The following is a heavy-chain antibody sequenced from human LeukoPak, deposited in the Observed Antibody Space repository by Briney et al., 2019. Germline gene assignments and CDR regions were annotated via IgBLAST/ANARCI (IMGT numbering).Heavy chain of an antibody. J-gene: IGHJ4*02. V-gene: IGHV3-7*04. Sequence: GGSLRLSCVASGFPFSSYWMTWVRQAPGKGLEWVAKIKQDGSKKSYVDSVKGRFTISRDNAKNSLYLQMNSLRAEDTAIYYCTRVGYIDEGIDYWGQGTLVTVSS. CDR2: IKQDGSKK. CDR3: TRVGYIDEGIDY. CDR1: GFPFSSYW. D-gene: IGHD5-18*01.